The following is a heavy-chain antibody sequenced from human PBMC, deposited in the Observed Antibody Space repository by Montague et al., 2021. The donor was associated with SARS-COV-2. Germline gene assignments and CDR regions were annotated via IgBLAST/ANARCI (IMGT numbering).Heavy chain of an antibody. V-gene: IGHV4-31*03. CDR1: GGSISSGGYY. CDR2: IDYSGST. Sequence: TLSLTCTVSGGSISSGGYYWSWIRQHPGKGLEWIGDIDYSGSTYYXPSLKSRVTISVDTSKNQFSLKLSSVTPEDTAIYYCTSGREGNYNVMDVWGQGTTVTVSS. D-gene: IGHD1-1*01. CDR3: TSGREGNYNVMDV. J-gene: IGHJ6*02.